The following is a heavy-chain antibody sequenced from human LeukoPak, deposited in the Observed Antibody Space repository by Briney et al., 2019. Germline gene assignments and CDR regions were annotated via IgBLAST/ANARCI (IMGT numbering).Heavy chain of an antibody. J-gene: IGHJ4*02. CDR3: ARGLLGYYDSSGYTGFDY. CDR2: INHSGST. D-gene: IGHD3-22*01. Sequence: SETLSLTCAVYGGSFSGYYWSWIRQPPGKGLEWIGEINHSGSTNYNPSLKSRVTISVDTSKNQFSLRLSSVTAADTAVYYCARGLLGYYDSSGYTGFDYWGQGTLVTVSS. CDR1: GGSFSGYY. V-gene: IGHV4-34*01.